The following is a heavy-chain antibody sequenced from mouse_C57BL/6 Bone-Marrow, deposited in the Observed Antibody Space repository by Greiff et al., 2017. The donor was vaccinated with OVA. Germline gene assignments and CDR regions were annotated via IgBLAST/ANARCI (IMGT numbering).Heavy chain of an antibody. V-gene: IGHV1-15*01. J-gene: IGHJ2*01. D-gene: IGHD1-1*01. CDR3: TRLTTVVDY. CDR1: GYTFTDYE. CDR2: IDPETGGT. Sequence: VKLMESEAELVRPGASVTLSCKASGYTFTDYEMHWVKQTPVHGLEWIGAIDPETGGTAYNQKFKGKAILTADKSSSTAYMELRSLTSEDSAVYYCTRLTTVVDYWGQGTTLTVSS.